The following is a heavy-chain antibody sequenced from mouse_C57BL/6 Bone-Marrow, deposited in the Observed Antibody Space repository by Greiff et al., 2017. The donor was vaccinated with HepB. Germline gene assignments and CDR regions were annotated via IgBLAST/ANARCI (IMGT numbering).Heavy chain of an antibody. CDR3: TRACTTVVATPVYFDY. J-gene: IGHJ2*01. CDR2: IYPGNSDT. Sequence: EVKLMESGPVLARPGASVKMSCKTSGYTFTSYWMHWVKQRPGQGLEWIGAIYPGNSDTSYNQKFKGKAKLTAVTSASTAYMELSSLTNEDSAVYYCTRACTTVVATPVYFDYWGQGTTLTVSS. D-gene: IGHD1-1*01. V-gene: IGHV1-5*01. CDR1: GYTFTSYW.